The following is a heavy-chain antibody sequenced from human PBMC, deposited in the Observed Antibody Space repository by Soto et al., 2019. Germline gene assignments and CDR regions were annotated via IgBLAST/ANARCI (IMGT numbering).Heavy chain of an antibody. CDR1: GFTFSNYA. J-gene: IGHJ4*02. V-gene: IGHV3-23*01. CDR2: ISGTGGTT. Sequence: EVRLLESGGGLVQPGGSLRLSCTASGFTFSNYAMNWVRQAPGKGLEWVSGISGTGGTTYYADFVKGRFTISRDNSKNTLYMQMNSLRADDSALFYCAKDRPLLTTFDRGPYFDSWGQGTLVTVSS. D-gene: IGHD3-9*01. CDR3: AKDRPLLTTFDRGPYFDS.